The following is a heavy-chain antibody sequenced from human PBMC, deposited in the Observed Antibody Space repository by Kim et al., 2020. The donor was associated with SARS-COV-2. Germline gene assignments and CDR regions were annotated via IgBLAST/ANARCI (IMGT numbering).Heavy chain of an antibody. CDR2: INSDGSST. CDR1: GFTFSSYW. Sequence: GGSLRLSCAASGFTFSSYWMHWVRQAPGKGLVWVSRINSDGSSTSYADSVKGRFTISRDNAKNTLYLQMNSLRAEDTAVYYCASRDYGDYRDYWGQGTLVTVSS. V-gene: IGHV3-74*01. D-gene: IGHD4-17*01. CDR3: ASRDYGDYRDY. J-gene: IGHJ4*02.